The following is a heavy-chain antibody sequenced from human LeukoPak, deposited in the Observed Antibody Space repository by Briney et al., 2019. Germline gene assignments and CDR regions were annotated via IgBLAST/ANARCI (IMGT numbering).Heavy chain of an antibody. D-gene: IGHD4-17*01. V-gene: IGHV1-46*01. Sequence: ASVKVSCKASGYTFSNYYMHWVRQAPGQGLEWMGIINPNGINTRYAQNFQGRVTMTRDTSTSTVYMELRSLRSEDTAVYYCARDHPNYGDYELVAAFDIWGQGTMVTVSS. J-gene: IGHJ3*02. CDR3: ARDHPNYGDYELVAAFDI. CDR1: GYTFSNYY. CDR2: INPNGINT.